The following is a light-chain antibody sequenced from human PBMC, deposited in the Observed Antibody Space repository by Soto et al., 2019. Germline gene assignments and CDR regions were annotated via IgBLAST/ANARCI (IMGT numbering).Light chain of an antibody. CDR2: RNN. J-gene: IGLJ3*02. CDR1: SSNIGSNY. V-gene: IGLV1-47*01. CDR3: AAWDDSLSGRV. Sequence: QSVLTQPPSASGTPGQRVTISCSGSSSNIGSNYVYWYQQLPGTAPKLLIYRNNQRPSGVPDRFSGSKSGTSASLAISGLRSEDEADYYCAAWDDSLSGRVFGGGTKADRP.